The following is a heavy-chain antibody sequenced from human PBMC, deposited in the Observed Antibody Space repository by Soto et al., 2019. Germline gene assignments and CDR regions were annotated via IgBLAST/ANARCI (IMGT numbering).Heavy chain of an antibody. V-gene: IGHV3-21*01. D-gene: IGHD2-2*01. J-gene: IGHJ5*02. CDR1: GFTFSRYS. CDR2: ISSSSSYI. CDR3: ARGIVVVPAAQWFDP. Sequence: GGSLRLSCAASGFTFSRYSMNWVRQTPGKGLEWVSSISSSSSYIYYADSVKGRFTISRDNAKNSLYLQMNSLRAEDTAVYYCARGIVVVPAAQWFDPWGQGTLVTVSS.